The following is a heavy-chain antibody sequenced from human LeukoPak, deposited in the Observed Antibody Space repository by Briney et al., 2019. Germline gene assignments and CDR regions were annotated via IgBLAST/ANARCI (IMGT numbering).Heavy chain of an antibody. D-gene: IGHD6-6*01. Sequence: GGSLRLSCAASGFTFSSYAMSWVRQAPGKGLEWVSAISGSGGSTYYADSVKGRFTISRDNSKNTLYLQMNSLRAEDTAVYYCARGSLRTRLTDYWGQGTLVTVSS. V-gene: IGHV3-23*01. CDR3: ARGSLRTRLTDY. CDR1: GFTFSSYA. J-gene: IGHJ4*02. CDR2: ISGSGGST.